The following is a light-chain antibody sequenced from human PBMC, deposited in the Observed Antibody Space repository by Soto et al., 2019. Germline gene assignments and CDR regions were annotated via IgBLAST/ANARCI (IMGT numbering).Light chain of an antibody. CDR2: GAS. V-gene: IGKV3-15*01. Sequence: EIVMTQSPATLSVSPGERATLSCRASQSVSSNLAWYPQKPGQAPRLLIYGASTRATGIPARFSGSGSGTEFTLNISSLQSEDFAVYYCQQYNNWPLTFGGGTKVEIK. CDR1: QSVSSN. CDR3: QQYNNWPLT. J-gene: IGKJ4*01.